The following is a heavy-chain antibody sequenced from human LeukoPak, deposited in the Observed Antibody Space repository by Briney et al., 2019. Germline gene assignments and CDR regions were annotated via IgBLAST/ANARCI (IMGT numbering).Heavy chain of an antibody. D-gene: IGHD4-23*01. V-gene: IGHV4-31*03. CDR1: GGSISSGVYY. J-gene: IGHJ5*02. CDR3: VSTIRGYDYGGNWDWFDP. Sequence: SETLSLTCTVSGGSISSGVYYWSWIRQHPGKGLEWIGYIYYSGSTYYNPSLKSRVTISVDTSKNQFSLKLSSVTAADTAVYYCVSTIRGYDYGGNWDWFDPWGQGTLVTVSS. CDR2: IYYSGST.